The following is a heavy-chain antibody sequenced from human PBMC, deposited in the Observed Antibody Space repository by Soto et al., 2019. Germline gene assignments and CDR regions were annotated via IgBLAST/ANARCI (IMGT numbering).Heavy chain of an antibody. J-gene: IGHJ4*02. V-gene: IGHV1-3*04. Sequence: ASVKVSCKASGYTFTNNVIHWLRQAPGQTLEWMGWIHTAKGNTKYSQKFEARVTPDTSKNQFSLHLNSVTPEDTAVYYCAREFPYYESSDSYFDYWGQGALVTVSS. D-gene: IGHD3-16*01. CDR3: AREFPYYESSDSYFDY. CDR1: GYTFTNNV. CDR2: IHTAKGNT.